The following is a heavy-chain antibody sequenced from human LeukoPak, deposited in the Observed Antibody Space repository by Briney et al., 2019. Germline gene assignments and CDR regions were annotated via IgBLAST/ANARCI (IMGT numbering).Heavy chain of an antibody. D-gene: IGHD3-16*01. V-gene: IGHV1-46*01. CDR1: GYTFTSYY. Sequence: GALVKVSCKASGYTFTSYYMHWVRQAPGQGLEWMGIINPSGGSTSYAQKFQGRVTMTRDTSTSTVYMELSSLRSEDTAVYYCARDWDMITFGGAKDYWGQGTLVTVSS. CDR3: ARDWDMITFGGAKDY. CDR2: INPSGGST. J-gene: IGHJ4*02.